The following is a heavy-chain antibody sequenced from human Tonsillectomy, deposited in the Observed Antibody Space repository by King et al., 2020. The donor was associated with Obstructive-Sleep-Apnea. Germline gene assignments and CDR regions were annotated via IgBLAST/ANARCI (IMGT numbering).Heavy chain of an antibody. CDR2: ISALKGNT. V-gene: IGHV1-18*04. CDR3: ARDRYDTSTWFDP. CDR1: GYTFTSYG. Sequence: HVQLVESGTEVKRPGASVRGSCKASGYTFTSYGISWVRQAPGQGIEWIGWISALKGNTNYAQKLQGRVPMTTDTTTSTAYKELRSLRSDDTAMYYCARDRYDTSTWFDPWGQGTLVTVSS. J-gene: IGHJ5*02. D-gene: IGHD3-22*01.